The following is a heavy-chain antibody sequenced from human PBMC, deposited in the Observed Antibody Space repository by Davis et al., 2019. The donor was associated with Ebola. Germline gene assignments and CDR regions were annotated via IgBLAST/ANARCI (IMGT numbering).Heavy chain of an antibody. CDR3: VGGATTKRPRMEYEGFLKI. V-gene: IGHV3-30*03. Sequence: GESLKISCAASGFTFSSYGMHWVRQAPGKGLEWVAVISYDGSNKYYADSVKGRFTISRDNYKYTLYLQMNRLRADDTGVSYCVGGATTKRPRMEYEGFLKIWGQGTLVTVSS. J-gene: IGHJ4*02. CDR1: GFTFSSYG. CDR2: ISYDGSNK. D-gene: IGHD1-26*01.